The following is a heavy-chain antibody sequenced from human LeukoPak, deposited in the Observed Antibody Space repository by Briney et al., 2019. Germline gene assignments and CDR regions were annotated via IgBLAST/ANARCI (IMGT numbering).Heavy chain of an antibody. J-gene: IGHJ4*02. V-gene: IGHV1-2*02. D-gene: IGHD6-6*01. Sequence: ASVEVSCKASGYTFSGYYMHWVRRAPGQGLEWMGWINPNSGGTNYAQKFQGRVTMTRDTSISTAYMELIRLRSADTAVYYCARVGRAFTPRSSFFDYWGQGTLVTVSS. CDR2: INPNSGGT. CDR3: ARVGRAFTPRSSFFDY. CDR1: GYTFSGYY.